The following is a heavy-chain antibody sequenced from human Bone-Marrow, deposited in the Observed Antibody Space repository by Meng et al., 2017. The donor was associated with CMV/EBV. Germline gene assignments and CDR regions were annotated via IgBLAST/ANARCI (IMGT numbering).Heavy chain of an antibody. CDR3: ANLVLLPRIKNDYDFDY. V-gene: IGHV3-30*18. D-gene: IGHD4-17*01. CDR2: ISHDDTFE. CDR1: GFIFSSYG. Sequence: GASLKISCTASGFIFSSYGLHWVRQAPGKGLEWVAVISHDDTFEDYADSVKGRFTVSRDNSKSTLSLQMNSLRAEDTAVYYCANLVLLPRIKNDYDFDYWGQGTRVTGYS. J-gene: IGHJ4*02.